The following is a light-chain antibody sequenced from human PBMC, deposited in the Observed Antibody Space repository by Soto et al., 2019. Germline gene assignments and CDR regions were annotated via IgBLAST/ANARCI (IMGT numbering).Light chain of an antibody. CDR1: SSDIGHYDY. V-gene: IGLV2-14*03. J-gene: IGLJ1*01. CDR3: CSLTTSHTEV. CDR2: HVT. Sequence: QSALTQPASVSGSPGQSITISCTGTSSDIGHYDYVSWYQQHPGKAPKLMIYHVTYRPSGVSNRYSGSKSGNSASLTISGLQADDEADYYCCSLTTSHTEVFGRGTQVTVL.